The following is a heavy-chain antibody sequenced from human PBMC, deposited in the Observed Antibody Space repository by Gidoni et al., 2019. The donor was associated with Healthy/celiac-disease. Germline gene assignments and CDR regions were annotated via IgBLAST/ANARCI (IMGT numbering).Heavy chain of an antibody. J-gene: IGHJ6*02. CDR2: INHSGST. CDR1: GGSFSGYY. D-gene: IGHD3-16*02. Sequence: QVQLQQWGAGLLKPSETLSLTCAVYGGSFSGYYWSWIRQPPGKGLEWIGEINHSGSTNYNPSLKSRVTISVDTSKNQFSLKLSSVTAADTAVYYCARDGRYDYVWGSYRYDKYYYGMDVWGQGTTVTVSS. V-gene: IGHV4-34*01. CDR3: ARDGRYDYVWGSYRYDKYYYGMDV.